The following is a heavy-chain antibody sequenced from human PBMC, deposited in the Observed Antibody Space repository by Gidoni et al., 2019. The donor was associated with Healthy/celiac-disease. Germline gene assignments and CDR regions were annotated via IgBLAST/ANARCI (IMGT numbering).Heavy chain of an antibody. Sequence: QVQLVQSGAEVKKPGASVKVSCKASGYTFTSYDINWVRQATGQGLEWMGWMNPNSGNTGYAQKFQGRVTMTRNTSISTAYMELSSLRSEDTAVYYCARGSDIVLMVYAIWYYYGMDVWGQGTTVTVSS. D-gene: IGHD2-8*01. CDR1: GYTFTSYD. CDR2: MNPNSGNT. CDR3: ARGSDIVLMVYAIWYYYGMDV. V-gene: IGHV1-8*01. J-gene: IGHJ6*02.